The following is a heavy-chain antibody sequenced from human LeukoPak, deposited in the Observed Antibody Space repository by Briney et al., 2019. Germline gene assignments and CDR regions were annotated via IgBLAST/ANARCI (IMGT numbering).Heavy chain of an antibody. V-gene: IGHV3-11*04. CDR1: GLTFSDYY. CDR3: ARHAGSYAFDI. CDR2: ITSSDTTI. J-gene: IGHJ3*02. D-gene: IGHD1-14*01. Sequence: GGSLRLSCAASGLTFSDYYMSWIRQAPGMGLEWVSYITSSDTTIYYADSVKGRFTISRDSAKNSLYLQMNSLRAEDTSVYYCARHAGSYAFDIWGQGTMVTVSS.